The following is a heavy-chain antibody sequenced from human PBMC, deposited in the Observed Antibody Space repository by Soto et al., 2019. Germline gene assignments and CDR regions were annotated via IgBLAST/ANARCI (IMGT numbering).Heavy chain of an antibody. CDR2: FDPEDGET. CDR3: AALTGYYPWFDP. J-gene: IGHJ5*02. CDR1: GYTLTELS. Sequence: ASVKVSCKVSGYTLTELSMHWVRQAPGKGLEWMGGFDPEDGETIYAQKFQGRVTMTEGTSTDTAYMELSSLRSEDTAVYYCAALTGYYPWFDPWGQGTLVTVSS. D-gene: IGHD3-9*01. V-gene: IGHV1-24*01.